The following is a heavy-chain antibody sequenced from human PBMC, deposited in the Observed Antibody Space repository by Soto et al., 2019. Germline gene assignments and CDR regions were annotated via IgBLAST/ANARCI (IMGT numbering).Heavy chain of an antibody. CDR1: GFTFSNFG. Sequence: GGSLRLSCAASGFTFSNFGMHWVRQAPGKGLEWVAFIWYDGSEKYNADSVQGRFTISRDNSKNTLSLQMNSLRPEDTALYYCAKATSATCTGSICYSFDYWGQGTLVTVSS. D-gene: IGHD2-21*01. V-gene: IGHV3-30*02. J-gene: IGHJ4*02. CDR3: AKATSATCTGSICYSFDY. CDR2: IWYDGSEK.